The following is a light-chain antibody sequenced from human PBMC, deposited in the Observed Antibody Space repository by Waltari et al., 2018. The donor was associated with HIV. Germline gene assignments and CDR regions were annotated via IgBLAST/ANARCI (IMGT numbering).Light chain of an antibody. V-gene: IGKV2-28*01. Sequence: DIVLTQSPLSLPVTPGEPASISCRSSLSLLHSNGYNYFDWYLQKPGQSPQLLIYLGSYRASGVPDRFNGSGSGTDFTLKISRVEAEDVGIYYCMQHLQTPQTFGQGTKLEIK. CDR2: LGS. CDR1: LSLLHSNGYNY. CDR3: MQHLQTPQT. J-gene: IGKJ2*01.